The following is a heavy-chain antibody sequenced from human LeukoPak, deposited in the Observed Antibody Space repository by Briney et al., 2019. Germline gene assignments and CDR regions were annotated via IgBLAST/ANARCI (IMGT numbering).Heavy chain of an antibody. D-gene: IGHD3-10*01. CDR1: GDSISSYY. Sequence: NPSETLSLTCTVPGDSISSYYWSWLRQPPGKGLEWIAYISNGGSTYYNPSLKSRVTISQDTSRKRFSLKLTSVTAADTAVYYCATDLGPSRGFDYWGQGTLVTVSS. V-gene: IGHV4-59*01. J-gene: IGHJ4*02. CDR2: ISNGGST. CDR3: ATDLGPSRGFDY.